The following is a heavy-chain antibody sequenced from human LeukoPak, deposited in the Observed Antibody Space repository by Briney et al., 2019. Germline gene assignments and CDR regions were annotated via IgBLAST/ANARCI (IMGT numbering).Heavy chain of an antibody. Sequence: GASVKVSCKASGYTFTSYDINWVRQATGQGLEWMGWMNPNSGNTGYAQKFQGRVTMTRNTSISTAYMELSSLRSEDTAVYYCARAGGYCGRISCPYHFDYWARDPWSPSPQ. J-gene: IGHJ4*02. CDR3: ARAGGYCGRISCPYHFDY. V-gene: IGHV1-8*01. CDR1: GYTFTSYD. D-gene: IGHD2-15*01. CDR2: MNPNSGNT.